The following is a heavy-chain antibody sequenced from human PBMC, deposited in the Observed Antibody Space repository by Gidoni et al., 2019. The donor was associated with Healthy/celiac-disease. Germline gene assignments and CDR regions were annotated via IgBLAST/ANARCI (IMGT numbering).Heavy chain of an antibody. D-gene: IGHD3-3*01. V-gene: IGHV3-48*02. CDR3: ARALTYYDFWSGYYGPIYYYYMDV. Sequence: EVQLVESGGGLVQPGGSLSLSCAASGFTFSSYSMNWFRQAPGKGLECVSCISSSSSTIYYADSVKGRFTISRDNAKNSLYLQMNSLRDEDTAVYYCARALTYYDFWSGYYGPIYYYYMDVWGKGTTVTVSS. J-gene: IGHJ6*03. CDR1: GFTFSSYS. CDR2: ISSSSSTI.